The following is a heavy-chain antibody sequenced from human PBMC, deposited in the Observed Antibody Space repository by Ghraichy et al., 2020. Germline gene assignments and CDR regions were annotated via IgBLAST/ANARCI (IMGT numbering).Heavy chain of an antibody. V-gene: IGHV1-18*01. CDR2: ISAYNGNT. Sequence: ASVKVSCKASGYTFTSYGISWVRQAPGQGLEWMGWISAYNGNTNYAQKLQGRVTMTTDTSTSTAYMELRSLRSDDTAVYYCARFLSGSYENYYYYGMDVWGQGTTVTVSS. CDR3: ARFLSGSYENYYYYGMDV. J-gene: IGHJ6*02. CDR1: GYTFTSYG. D-gene: IGHD1-26*01.